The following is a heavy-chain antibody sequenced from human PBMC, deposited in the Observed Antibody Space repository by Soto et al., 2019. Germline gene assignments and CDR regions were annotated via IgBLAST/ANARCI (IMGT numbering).Heavy chain of an antibody. CDR3: ARRRGGSDNNWFAP. CDR2: IHHDGST. D-gene: IGHD2-15*01. J-gene: IGHJ5*02. V-gene: IGHV4-4*02. CDR1: GGSISSTTW. Sequence: SETLSLTCTVSGGSISSTTWWSWVRQPPGKGLEWIGEIHHDGSTNYNPSLKSRVTTSVDTSKNQFSLKLSSVTAADTAVYYCARRRGGSDNNWFAPWGQGTLVTVSS.